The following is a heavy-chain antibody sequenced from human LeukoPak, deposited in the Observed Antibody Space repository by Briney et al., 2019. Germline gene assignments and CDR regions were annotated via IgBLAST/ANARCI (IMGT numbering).Heavy chain of an antibody. CDR3: ARDLGYSAYATVRGYTFDI. V-gene: IGHV3-66*01. CDR2: IYSGGST. CDR1: GFTVSSNY. J-gene: IGHJ3*02. D-gene: IGHD5-12*01. Sequence: GGSLRLSCAASGFTVSSNYMSWVRQAPGKGLEWVSVIYSGGSTYYADSVKGRFTISRDNSKNTLSLQMNSLRAEDTAVYYCARDLGYSAYATVRGYTFDIWGQGTMVTVSS.